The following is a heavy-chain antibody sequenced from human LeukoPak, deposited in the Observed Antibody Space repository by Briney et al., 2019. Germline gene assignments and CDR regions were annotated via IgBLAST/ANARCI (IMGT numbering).Heavy chain of an antibody. CDR1: GGTFSSYA. J-gene: IGHJ6*02. CDR3: ATMGYCSRTSCSAGYYGMDV. D-gene: IGHD2-2*01. V-gene: IGHV1-69*13. Sequence: ASVKVSCKASGGTFSSYAISWVRQAPGQGLEWMGGIIPIFGTANYAQKFQGRVTITADESTSTAYMELSSLRSEDTAVYYCATMGYCSRTSCSAGYYGMDVWGQGTTVTVSS. CDR2: IIPIFGTA.